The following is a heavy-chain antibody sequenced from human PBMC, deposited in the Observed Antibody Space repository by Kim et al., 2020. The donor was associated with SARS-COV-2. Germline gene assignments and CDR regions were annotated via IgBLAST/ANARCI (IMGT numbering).Heavy chain of an antibody. Sequence: GGSLRLSCAASGFTFSTYAMHWVRQAPVKGLEWVAVMSYDGSIKYYTDSVKGRFTISRDNSKNTLYLQMNSLRIEDTAVYYCARGDTWAPGDCWGQGTLVTVSS. V-gene: IGHV3-30-3*01. CDR1: GFTFSTYA. J-gene: IGHJ4*02. CDR3: ARGDTWAPGDC. D-gene: IGHD3-16*01. CDR2: MSYDGSIK.